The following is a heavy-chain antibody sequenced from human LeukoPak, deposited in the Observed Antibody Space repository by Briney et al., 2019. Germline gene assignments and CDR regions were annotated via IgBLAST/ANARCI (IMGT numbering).Heavy chain of an antibody. CDR3: ARERRDCSGGSCANWFDP. CDR2: IIPILGIA. V-gene: IGHV1-69*04. J-gene: IGHJ5*02. CDR1: GGTFSSYA. Sequence: SVKVSCKASGGTFSSYAISWVRQAPGQGLEWMGRIIPILGIANYAQKFQGRVTITADKSTSTAYMELSSLRSEDTAAYYCARERRDCSGGSCANWFDPWGQGTLVTVSS. D-gene: IGHD2-15*01.